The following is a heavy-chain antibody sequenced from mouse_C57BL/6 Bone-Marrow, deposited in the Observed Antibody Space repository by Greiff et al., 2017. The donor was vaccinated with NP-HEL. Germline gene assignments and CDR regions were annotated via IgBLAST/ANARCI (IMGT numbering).Heavy chain of an antibody. D-gene: IGHD2-3*01. CDR1: GYTFTSYW. CDR3: ARSPSYDGFPYWYFDV. CDR2: IYPGSGST. J-gene: IGHJ1*03. Sequence: QVQLQQPGAELVKPGASVKMSCKASGYTFTSYWITWVKQRPGQGLEWIGDIYPGSGSTNYNEKFKSKATLTVDTSSSTAYMQPSSLTSEDSAVYDCARSPSYDGFPYWYFDVWGTGTTVTVSS. V-gene: IGHV1-55*01.